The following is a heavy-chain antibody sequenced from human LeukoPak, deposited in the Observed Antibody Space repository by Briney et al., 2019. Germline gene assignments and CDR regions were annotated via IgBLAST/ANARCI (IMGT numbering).Heavy chain of an antibody. V-gene: IGHV4-31*03. CDR2: IYYSGST. CDR1: GVSLSSDKYY. Sequence: SEPLSLTCTVSGVSLSSDKYYWSWIRQRPGKGLEWIGHIYYSGSTSFNPSLKSRVSMSVDTSKSQFSLKLTSVTAADTAVYYCATPYCGTISCLDVFDVWGQGTVVTVSS. CDR3: ATPYCGTISCLDVFDV. D-gene: IGHD2-21*01. J-gene: IGHJ3*01.